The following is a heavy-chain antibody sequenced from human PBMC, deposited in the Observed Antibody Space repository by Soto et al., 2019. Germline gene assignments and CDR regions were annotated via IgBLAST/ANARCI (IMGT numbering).Heavy chain of an antibody. V-gene: IGHV4-39*07. Sequence: SETLSLTCTVSDDPVRSSIYYWGWIRQPPGKELEWIGSIYHSGSTNYNPSLKSRVTISVDTSKNQFSLKLSSVTAADTAVYYCARGTPSVVPAANHYYYYYGMDVWGQGTTVTVSS. D-gene: IGHD2-2*01. CDR2: IYHSGST. J-gene: IGHJ6*02. CDR3: ARGTPSVVPAANHYYYYYGMDV. CDR1: DDPVRSSIYY.